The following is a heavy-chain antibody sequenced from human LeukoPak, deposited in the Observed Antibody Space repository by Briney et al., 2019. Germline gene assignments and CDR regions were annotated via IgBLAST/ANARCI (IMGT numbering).Heavy chain of an antibody. CDR1: GFTFSSYG. D-gene: IGHD6-13*01. Sequence: GGSLRLSCAASGFTFSSYGMHWVRQAPGKGLEWVAFIRYDGSNKYYADSVKGRFTISRDNSKNTLYLQMNSLGAEDTAVYYCAKAYSSSWTFDYWGQGTLVTVSS. CDR2: IRYDGSNK. CDR3: AKAYSSSWTFDY. V-gene: IGHV3-30*02. J-gene: IGHJ4*02.